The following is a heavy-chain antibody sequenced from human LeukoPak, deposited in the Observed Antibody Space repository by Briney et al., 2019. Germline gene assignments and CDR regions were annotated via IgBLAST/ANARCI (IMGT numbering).Heavy chain of an antibody. J-gene: IGHJ4*02. V-gene: IGHV1-2*02. CDR3: ARVPEYYDILTRYYHKYHYDY. D-gene: IGHD3-9*01. CDR1: GYTFTGYY. Sequence: GASVKVSCKASGYTFTGYYMHWVRQAPGQGLEWMGWINPNSGGTNYAQKFQGRVTMTRDTSISTDYMELCRLRSDDTAVYYCARVPEYYDILTRYYHKYHYDYWGQGTLVTVSS. CDR2: INPNSGGT.